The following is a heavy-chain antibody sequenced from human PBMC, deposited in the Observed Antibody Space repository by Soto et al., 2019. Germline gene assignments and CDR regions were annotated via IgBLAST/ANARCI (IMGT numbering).Heavy chain of an antibody. CDR1: GFTFNIYA. J-gene: IGHJ6*02. CDR3: AREDDYGYRYINYGLDV. D-gene: IGHD4-17*01. Sequence: GGSLRLSCAASGFTFNIYALHWVRQAPGKGLECVAVISFDGTKKYYSDSVKGRFTISRDNLKNTLYLQMNNLRVEDAALYFCAREDDYGYRYINYGLDVWGQGTTVTVS. CDR2: ISFDGTKK. V-gene: IGHV3-30-3*01.